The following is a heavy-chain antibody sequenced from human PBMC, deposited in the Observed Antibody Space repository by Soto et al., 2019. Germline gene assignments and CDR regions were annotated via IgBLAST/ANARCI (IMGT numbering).Heavy chain of an antibody. V-gene: IGHV5-51*01. J-gene: IGHJ6*02. D-gene: IGHD1-1*01. Sequence: GESLKISCKGTGYSFTSYWIAWVRQMPGKGLEWMGIIYPGDSDTRYSPSFQGQVIISADKSITTAYLQWSSLKASDTGMYYCGRYALPGGGTGHGMDVWGQGTTVTVSS. CDR3: GRYALPGGGTGHGMDV. CDR2: IYPGDSDT. CDR1: GYSFTSYW.